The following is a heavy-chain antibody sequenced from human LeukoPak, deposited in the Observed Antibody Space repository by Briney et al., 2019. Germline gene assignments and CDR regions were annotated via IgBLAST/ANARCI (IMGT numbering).Heavy chain of an antibody. Sequence: SETLSLTCTVSGGSISSSSYYWGWIRQPPGKGLEWIGTIYYSGSTYYNPSLKSRVTISVDTSKNQFSLILTSVTAADTAVYYCARQTGAGLFILPGGQGTLVTVSS. D-gene: IGHD3-3*01. J-gene: IGHJ4*02. CDR2: IYYSGST. CDR1: GGSISSSSYY. V-gene: IGHV4-39*01. CDR3: ARQTGAGLFILP.